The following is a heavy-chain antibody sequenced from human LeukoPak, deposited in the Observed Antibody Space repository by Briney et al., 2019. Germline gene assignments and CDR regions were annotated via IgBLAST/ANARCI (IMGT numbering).Heavy chain of an antibody. D-gene: IGHD3-22*01. J-gene: IGHJ4*02. CDR2: INHSGSI. CDR3: ARDPGSSGYYDY. CDR1: GGSLSGYY. Sequence: SETLSLTCAVYGGSLSGYYWSWIRQPPGKGLEWIGEINHSGSINYNPSLKSRVTISVDTSKNQFSLKLSSVTAADTAVYYCARDPGSSGYYDYWGQGTLVTVSS. V-gene: IGHV4-34*01.